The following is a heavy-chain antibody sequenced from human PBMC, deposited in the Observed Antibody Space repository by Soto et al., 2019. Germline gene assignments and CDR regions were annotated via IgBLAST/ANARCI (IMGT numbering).Heavy chain of an antibody. V-gene: IGHV3-49*04. J-gene: IGHJ4*02. CDR3: TRDWGSSSSRPLDY. CDR2: IRSKAYGGTT. Sequence: HPGGSLRLSCTASGFTFGDYAMSWVRQAPGKGLEWVGFIRSKAYGGTTEYAASVKGRFTISRDDSKSIAYLQMNSLKTEDTAVYYCTRDWGSSSSRPLDYWGQGTLVTVSS. D-gene: IGHD6-6*01. CDR1: GFTFGDYA.